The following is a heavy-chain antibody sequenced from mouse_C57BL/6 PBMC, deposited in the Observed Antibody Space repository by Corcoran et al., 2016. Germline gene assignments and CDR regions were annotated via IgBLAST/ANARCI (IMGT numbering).Heavy chain of an antibody. CDR3: ARKTLPIPMDY. V-gene: IGHV9-3*01. CDR2: INTYSGVP. J-gene: IGHJ4*01. Sequence: QIQLVQSGPELKKPGETVKISCKASGYTFITYGMSWVKQAPGKGLKWMGWINTYSGVPTYADDFKGRFAFSLETSASTAYLQINNLKNEDTATYFCARKTLPIPMDYWGQGTSVTVSS. CDR1: GYTFITYG.